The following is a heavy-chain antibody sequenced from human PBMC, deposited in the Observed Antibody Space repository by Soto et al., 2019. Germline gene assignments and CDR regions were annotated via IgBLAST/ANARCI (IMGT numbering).Heavy chain of an antibody. CDR3: ARVYCSGGSCYGIDY. CDR1: GGSFSGYY. CDR2: INHSGST. J-gene: IGHJ4*02. Sequence: SETLSLTCAVYGGSFSGYYWTWIRQPPGTGLEWIGEINHSGSTNYNPSIKSRVTISVDTSKNQFSLKLTSVTAADTAVYYCARVYCSGGSCYGIDYWGQGTLVTVSS. D-gene: IGHD2-15*01. V-gene: IGHV4-34*01.